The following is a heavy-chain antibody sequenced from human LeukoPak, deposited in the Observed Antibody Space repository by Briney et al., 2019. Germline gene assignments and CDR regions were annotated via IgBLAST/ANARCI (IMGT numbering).Heavy chain of an antibody. V-gene: IGHV4-38-2*02. CDR3: VRGPYGSGISNWFDP. CDR2: IYHSGST. Sequence: KTSETLSLTCTVSGYSISSGYYWGWIRPPPGKGLEWIGSIYHSGSTYYNPSLKSRLTISVDTSKNQFSLKLTSVTAADTAVYYCVRGPYGSGISNWFDPWGQGTQVIVSS. D-gene: IGHD3-10*01. CDR1: GYSISSGYY. J-gene: IGHJ5*02.